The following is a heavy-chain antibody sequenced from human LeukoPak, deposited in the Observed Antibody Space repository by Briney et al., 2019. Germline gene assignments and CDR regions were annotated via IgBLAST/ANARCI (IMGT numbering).Heavy chain of an antibody. CDR1: GGSISSYY. Sequence: SETLSLTCTVSGGSISSYYWSWIRQPAGKGLEWIGRIYTSGSTNYNPSLKSRVTMSVDTSKNQFSLKLSSVTAADTAVYYCARLPPTRDHPRYYMDVWGKGTTVTVSS. CDR3: ARLPPTRDHPRYYMDV. J-gene: IGHJ6*03. CDR2: IYTSGST. D-gene: IGHD1-14*01. V-gene: IGHV4-4*07.